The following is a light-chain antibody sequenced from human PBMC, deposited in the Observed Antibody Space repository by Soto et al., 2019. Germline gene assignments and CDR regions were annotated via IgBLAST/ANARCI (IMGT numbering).Light chain of an antibody. CDR1: QGISSY. CDR2: AAS. Sequence: IRMTQSPSSFSASTGDRVTITCRASQGISSYLNWYQQKPGKAPKLLIYAASSLQSGVPSRFSGSGSGTDFTLTISSLQPEDFATYYCQQSYSAHATFGQGTKVDI. J-gene: IGKJ1*01. V-gene: IGKV1-39*01. CDR3: QQSYSAHAT.